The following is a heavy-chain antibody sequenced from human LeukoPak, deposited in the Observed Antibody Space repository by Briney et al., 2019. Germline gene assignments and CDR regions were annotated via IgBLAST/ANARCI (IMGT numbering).Heavy chain of an antibody. CDR1: GDSIDINNYY. Sequence: SETLSLACTVSGDSIDINNYYWGRIRRPPGKEMERVASFYYGGSTYYNPSLQSRVTISLDTSKNHFSLRLSSVTAADTAVYYCARVDTPSIAAFYDAFDIWGHGTMVTVSS. CDR2: FYYGGST. D-gene: IGHD6-6*01. V-gene: IGHV4-39*07. J-gene: IGHJ3*02. CDR3: ARVDTPSIAAFYDAFDI.